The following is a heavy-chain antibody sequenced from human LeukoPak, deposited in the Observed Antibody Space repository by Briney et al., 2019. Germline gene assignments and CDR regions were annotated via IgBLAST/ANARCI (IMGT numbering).Heavy chain of an antibody. Sequence: GGSLRLSCAASGFTFDGYGMSWVRQAPGKGLEWVSGINWSGGSTGYADSVKGRFTISRDNAKNSLYLQMNSLRAEDTALYYCARVMVGDYVWGSYRHDEYYFDYWGQGTLVTVSS. J-gene: IGHJ4*02. V-gene: IGHV3-20*04. CDR3: ARVMVGDYVWGSYRHDEYYFDY. CDR2: INWSGGST. D-gene: IGHD3-16*02. CDR1: GFTFDGYG.